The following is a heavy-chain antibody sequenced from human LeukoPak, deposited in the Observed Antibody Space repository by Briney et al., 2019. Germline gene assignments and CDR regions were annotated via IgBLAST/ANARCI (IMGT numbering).Heavy chain of an antibody. CDR2: MNPNSGNT. CDR1: GYTFTSYD. D-gene: IGHD3-3*01. Sequence: ASVKVSCKASGYTFTSYDINWVRQATGQGLEWMGWMNPNSGNTGYAQKFQGRVTMTRNTSISTAYMELSSLRSEDTAVYYRARGYYDFWSGYYTGLRYYFDYWGQGTLVTVSS. J-gene: IGHJ4*02. V-gene: IGHV1-8*01. CDR3: ARGYYDFWSGYYTGLRYYFDY.